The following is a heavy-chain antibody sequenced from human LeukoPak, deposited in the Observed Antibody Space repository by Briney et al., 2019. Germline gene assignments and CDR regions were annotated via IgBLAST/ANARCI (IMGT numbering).Heavy chain of an antibody. Sequence: GGSLRLSCAASGFTVSSNYMSWVRQAPGKGLEWVSVIYSGGSTYYADSVKGRFTISRDNSKNTLYLQMNSLRAEDTAVYYCARDFRDGYIYEYAFDIWGQGTMVTVSS. CDR1: GFTVSSNY. CDR2: IYSGGST. V-gene: IGHV3-53*01. J-gene: IGHJ3*02. CDR3: ARDFRDGYIYEYAFDI. D-gene: IGHD5-24*01.